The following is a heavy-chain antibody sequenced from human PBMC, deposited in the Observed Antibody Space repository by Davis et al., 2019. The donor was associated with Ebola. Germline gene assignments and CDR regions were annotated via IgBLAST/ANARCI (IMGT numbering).Heavy chain of an antibody. J-gene: IGHJ6*02. V-gene: IGHV4-34*01. CDR1: GGSFSGYY. CDR3: ARNFIYYYYGMDV. Sequence: MPSETLSLTCAVYGGSFSGYYWSWICQPPGKGLEWIGEINHSGSTNYNPSLKSRVTISVETSKNQFSLKLSSVTAADTAVYYCARNFIYYYYGMDVWGQGTTVTVSS. CDR2: INHSGST.